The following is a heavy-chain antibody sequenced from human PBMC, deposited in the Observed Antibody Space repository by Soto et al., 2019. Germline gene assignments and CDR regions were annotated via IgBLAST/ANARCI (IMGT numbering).Heavy chain of an antibody. CDR1: GGSVSSYD. Sequence: QMQLQESGPGLVKPSETLSLTYTVSGGSVSSYDWSWIRQPPGKGLEWIGYIYYSGSTNYNPTLKRRFIISVDTSKNHFALKMGSVIVADTAGHNCARSAARSIFVYRGQVTLVTV. CDR2: IYYSGST. J-gene: IGHJ4*02. D-gene: IGHD3-3*01. CDR3: ARSAARSIFVY. V-gene: IGHV4-59*02.